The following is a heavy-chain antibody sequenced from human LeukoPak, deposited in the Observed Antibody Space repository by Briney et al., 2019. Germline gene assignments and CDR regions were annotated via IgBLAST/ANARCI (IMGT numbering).Heavy chain of an antibody. CDR2: INPNSGGT. D-gene: IGHD3-22*01. V-gene: IGHV1-2*02. J-gene: IGHJ4*02. CDR1: GYTFTGYY. Sequence: ASVTVSCMASGYTFTGYYMHWVRQAPGQGLEWMGWINPNSGGTNYAQKFQGRVTMTRDTSISTAYMELSRLRSDDTAVYYCARVNYYDSSGYSLDYWGQGTLVTVSS. CDR3: ARVNYYDSSGYSLDY.